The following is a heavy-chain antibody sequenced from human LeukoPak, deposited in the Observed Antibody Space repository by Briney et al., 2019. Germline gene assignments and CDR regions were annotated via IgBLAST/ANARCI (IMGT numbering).Heavy chain of an antibody. CDR2: ITGGSTTI. CDR1: GFTFRSYN. J-gene: IGHJ6*03. D-gene: IGHD2-15*01. V-gene: IGHV3-48*01. Sequence: GGSLRLSCAASGFTFRSYNMNWVRQAPGKGLEWVSYITGGSTTIYYADSVKGRFTISRDNAKNSLYLQMNSLRAEDTAVYYCAKKEGSARYNYYYYMDVWGKGTTVTVSS. CDR3: AKKEGSARYNYYYYMDV.